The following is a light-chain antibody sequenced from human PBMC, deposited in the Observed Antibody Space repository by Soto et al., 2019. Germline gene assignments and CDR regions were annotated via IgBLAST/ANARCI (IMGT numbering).Light chain of an antibody. CDR2: GIS. Sequence: EIVRTQSPATLSVSPGERATLSCRASQSVGSDLAWYQQKPGQAPSLLIYGISSRATGVPDRFSGSGSGTDFTLTISRPEPEDFAVYYCQQYTDWPLTFGQGTKVDIK. CDR3: QQYTDWPLT. CDR1: QSVGSD. J-gene: IGKJ1*01. V-gene: IGKV3D-15*01.